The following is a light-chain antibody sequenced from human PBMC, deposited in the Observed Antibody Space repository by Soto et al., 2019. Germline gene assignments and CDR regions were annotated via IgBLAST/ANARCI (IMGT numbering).Light chain of an antibody. CDR1: SSDVGSFNL. CDR2: EVS. V-gene: IGLV2-23*02. CDR3: CSYTGSSTYVV. Sequence: QSALTQPASVSGSPGQSITISCTGTSSDVGSFNLVSWYQQHPGKAPKLMISEVSKRPSGVSDRFSGSKSGNTASLIISGLQAEDEADYYCCSYTGSSTYVVFGGGTKLTVL. J-gene: IGLJ2*01.